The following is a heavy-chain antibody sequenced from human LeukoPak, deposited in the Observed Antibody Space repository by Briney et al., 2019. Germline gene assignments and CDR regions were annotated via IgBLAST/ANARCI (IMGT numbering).Heavy chain of an antibody. CDR2: ISGSGGST. J-gene: IGHJ4*02. Sequence: GGSLILSCAASGFTFSSFAMSWVRQAPGKGLEWVSGISGSGGSTYYADSVKGRFTISRDNSKNTLYLQMNSLRAEDTAVYYCAKVTDRSGLFSSDRGDFDYWGQGTLVTVSS. D-gene: IGHD3-22*01. CDR1: GFTFSSFA. CDR3: AKVTDRSGLFSSDRGDFDY. V-gene: IGHV3-23*01.